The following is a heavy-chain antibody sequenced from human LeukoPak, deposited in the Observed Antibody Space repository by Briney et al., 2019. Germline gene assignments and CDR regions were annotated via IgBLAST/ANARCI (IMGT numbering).Heavy chain of an antibody. CDR1: GFTFSSYS. CDR2: IDSSSAYI. D-gene: IGHD2-2*01. J-gene: IGHJ3*01. CDR3: TSRYCTSTNCYAFDV. V-gene: IGHV3-21*01. Sequence: KAGGSLRLSCAASGFTFSSYSMNCVRQAPGKGLEWVSSIDSSSAYIFYADSVKGRFTISRDNAKNSLYLQMNSLRAEDTPVYYCTSRYCTSTNCYAFDVWGQGTMVTVSS.